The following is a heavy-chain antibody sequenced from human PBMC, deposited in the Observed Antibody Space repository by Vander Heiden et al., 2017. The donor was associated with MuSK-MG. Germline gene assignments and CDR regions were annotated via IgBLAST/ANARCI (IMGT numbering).Heavy chain of an antibody. CDR3: ATPTGDS. V-gene: IGHV3-21*03. J-gene: IGHJ4*02. CDR1: GFTFSDYS. D-gene: IGHD3-10*01. Sequence: EVQLVESGGGRVKPGGSLRPSCTVSGFTFSDYSMIWVRQPPGKGLEWVSSISTGSSYIFYADSVKGRFTISRDNAKNSLYLQMNSLRADDTAVYYCATPTGDSWGQGTLVTVSS. CDR2: ISTGSSYI.